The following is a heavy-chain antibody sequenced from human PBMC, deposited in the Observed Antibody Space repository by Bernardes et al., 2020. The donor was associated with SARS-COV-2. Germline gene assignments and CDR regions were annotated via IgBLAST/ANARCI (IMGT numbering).Heavy chain of an antibody. CDR2: INPDGSTI. CDR1: GFTFSSYW. Sequence: GSLRLSCEVSGFTFSSYWMHWVRHAPGQGLVWVSRINPDGSTINYADSIKGRFTISRDNAKNTLYLQMNSLRAEDTAVYYCTRAGDYYQSYWGQGALVTVSS. V-gene: IGHV3-74*01. CDR3: TRAGDYYQSY. J-gene: IGHJ4*02. D-gene: IGHD1-26*01.